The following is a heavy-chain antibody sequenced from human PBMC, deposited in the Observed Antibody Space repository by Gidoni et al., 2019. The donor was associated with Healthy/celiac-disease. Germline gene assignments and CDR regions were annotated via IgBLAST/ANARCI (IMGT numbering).Heavy chain of an antibody. CDR1: GFTFSSYG. D-gene: IGHD2-15*01. CDR2: INRDGSST. Sequence: EVQLVESGGGLVQPGGSLRRSCAASGFTFSSYGMHWVRQAPGKGLVWVSRINRDGSSTSYADSVKGRFTISRDNAKNTLYLQMNSLRAEDTAVYYCARVAVCSGGSCYSMASQHWGQGTLVTVSS. CDR3: ARVAVCSGGSCYSMASQH. V-gene: IGHV3-74*01. J-gene: IGHJ1*01.